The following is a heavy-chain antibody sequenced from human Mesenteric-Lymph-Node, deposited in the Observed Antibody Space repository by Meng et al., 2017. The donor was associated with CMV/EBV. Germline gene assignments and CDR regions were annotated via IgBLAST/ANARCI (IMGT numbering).Heavy chain of an antibody. CDR3: ARVMTTVTTHDAFDI. CDR1: GGSFSGYY. CDR2: INHSGST. J-gene: IGHJ3*02. V-gene: IGHV4-34*01. D-gene: IGHD4-11*01. Sequence: GSLRLSCAVYGGSFSGYYWSWIRQPPGKGLEWIGEINHSGSTNYNPSLKSRVTISVDTSKNQFSLKLSSVTAADTAVYYCARVMTTVTTHDAFDIWGQGTMVTVSS.